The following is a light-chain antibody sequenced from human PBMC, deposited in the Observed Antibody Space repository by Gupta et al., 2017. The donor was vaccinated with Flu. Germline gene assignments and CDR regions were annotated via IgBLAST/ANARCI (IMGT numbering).Light chain of an antibody. CDR3: QQDHIWQTS. CDR2: GAS. Sequence: EIVLTQSPATLPVVVGERATLSCRASQNINNNLAWYLQKPGQAPSLLIYGASTRATGIPARFSGSGSGTEFTLTLNSLQSEDFAIYYCQQDHIWQTSFGQGTQLEIE. J-gene: IGKJ5*01. V-gene: IGKV3-15*01. CDR1: QNINNN.